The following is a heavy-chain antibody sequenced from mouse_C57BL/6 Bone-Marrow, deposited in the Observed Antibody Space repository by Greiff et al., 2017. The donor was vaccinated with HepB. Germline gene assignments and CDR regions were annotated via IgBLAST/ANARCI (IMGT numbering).Heavy chain of an antibody. J-gene: IGHJ2*01. CDR1: GYAFSSSW. V-gene: IGHV1-82*01. Sequence: QVQLKQSGPELVKPGASVKISCKASGYAFSSSWMNWVKQRPGKGLEWIGRIYPGDGDTNYNGKFKGKATLTADKSSSTAYMQLSSLTSEDSAVYFCARDTTVVAYYFDYWGQGTTLTVSS. CDR2: IYPGDGDT. D-gene: IGHD1-1*01. CDR3: ARDTTVVAYYFDY.